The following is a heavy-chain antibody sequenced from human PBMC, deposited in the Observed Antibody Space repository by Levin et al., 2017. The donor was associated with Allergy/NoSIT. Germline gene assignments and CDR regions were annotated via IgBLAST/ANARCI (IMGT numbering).Heavy chain of an antibody. J-gene: IGHJ3*02. CDR2: IHYTGGT. V-gene: IGHV4-31*03. Sequence: SETLSLTCTVSGGSISSGGYYWSWIRQHPGTGPEWIGYIHYTGGTYYNPSLKSRVTISLDTSKNQFSLKLSSVTAADTAVYYCAILHPFDIWGQGTLVTVSS. D-gene: IGHD4-11*01. CDR3: AILHPFDI. CDR1: GGSISSGGYY.